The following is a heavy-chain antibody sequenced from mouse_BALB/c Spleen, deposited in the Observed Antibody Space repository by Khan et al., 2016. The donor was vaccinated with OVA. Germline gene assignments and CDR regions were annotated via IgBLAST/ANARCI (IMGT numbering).Heavy chain of an antibody. V-gene: IGHV5-15*02. CDR1: GFTFSDYG. CDR3: ARGGKGEFAY. J-gene: IGHJ3*01. Sequence: EVELVESGGGLVQPGGSRKLSCAASGFTFSDYGMAWVRQAPGKGPEWVAFVSSLAYNFYYADTVTGRFTISRENAKNTLYLEMSSLRSEDTAMYYGARGGKGEFAYWGQGTLVTVSA. CDR2: VSSLAYNF.